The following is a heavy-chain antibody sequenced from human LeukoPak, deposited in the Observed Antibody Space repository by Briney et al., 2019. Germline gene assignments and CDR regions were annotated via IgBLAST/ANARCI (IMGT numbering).Heavy chain of an antibody. Sequence: GGSLRLSCVASGFTFSTSWMNWVRQAPGKGLEWVAVISHDGSNKYYADSVKGRFTISRDNSKNTLYLQMNSLRAEDTAVYYCAKDKSSGYYWEYFQHWGQGTLVTVSS. V-gene: IGHV3-30*18. D-gene: IGHD3-22*01. CDR2: ISHDGSNK. CDR3: AKDKSSGYYWEYFQH. CDR1: GFTFSTSW. J-gene: IGHJ1*01.